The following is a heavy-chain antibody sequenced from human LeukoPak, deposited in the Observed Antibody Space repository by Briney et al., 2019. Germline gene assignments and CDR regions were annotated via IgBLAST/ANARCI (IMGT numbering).Heavy chain of an antibody. V-gene: IGHV4-30-4*01. CDR1: GGSISSGDYY. CDR3: ATVGMTTVTGFDY. Sequence: SQTLSLTCTVSGGSISSGDYYWSWIRQPPGKGLEWIGYIYYSGGTYYNPSLKSRVTISVDTSKNQFSLKLSSVTAADTAVYYCATVGMTTVTGFDYWGQGTLVTVSS. J-gene: IGHJ4*02. D-gene: IGHD4-17*01. CDR2: IYYSGGT.